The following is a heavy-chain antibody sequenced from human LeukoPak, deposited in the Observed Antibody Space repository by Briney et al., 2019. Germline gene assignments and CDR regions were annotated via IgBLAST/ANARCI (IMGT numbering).Heavy chain of an antibody. Sequence: ASVKVSCKASGYTFTSYGISWVRQAPGQGLEWMGWIGAYNGNTNYAQKPQGRVTMTTDTSTSTAYMELRSLRSDDTAVYYCARDSIAYYDILTGYSSGAFDIWGQGTMVTVSS. CDR1: GYTFTSYG. CDR2: IGAYNGNT. V-gene: IGHV1-18*01. J-gene: IGHJ3*02. CDR3: ARDSIAYYDILTGYSSGAFDI. D-gene: IGHD3-9*01.